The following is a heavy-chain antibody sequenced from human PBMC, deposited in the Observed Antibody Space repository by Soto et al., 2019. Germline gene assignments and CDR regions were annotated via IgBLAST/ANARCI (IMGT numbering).Heavy chain of an antibody. CDR2: ISYDGSNK. D-gene: IGHD2-21*02. CDR3: AKEGPYCGGVCYLDY. CDR1: GFTFSSYG. V-gene: IGHV3-30*18. Sequence: QVQLVESGGGVVQPGRSLRLSCAASGFTFSSYGMHWVRQAPGKGLEWVAVISYDGSNKYYADSVKGRYTISRDNSKNTLYLQMNSLRAEDTAVYYCAKEGPYCGGVCYLDYWGQGTLVTVSS. J-gene: IGHJ4*02.